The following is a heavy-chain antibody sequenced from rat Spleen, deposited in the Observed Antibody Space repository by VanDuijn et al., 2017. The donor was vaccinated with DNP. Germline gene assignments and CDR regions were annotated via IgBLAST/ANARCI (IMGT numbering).Heavy chain of an antibody. V-gene: IGHV5-31*01. CDR3: TRVGDLHDGGDGDALDA. J-gene: IGHJ4*01. Sequence: EVQLVESGGDLVQPGGSLRLSCVASGFTSSYYWMTWIRQVPRTGQEWFASITSGSGSISYADSGQGRFTVSRDDAGNTLYLQMNSLRSEDTATYYCTRVGDLHDGGDGDALDAWGQGTSVTVSS. CDR1: GFTSSYYW. CDR2: ITSGSGSI. D-gene: IGHD1-12*02.